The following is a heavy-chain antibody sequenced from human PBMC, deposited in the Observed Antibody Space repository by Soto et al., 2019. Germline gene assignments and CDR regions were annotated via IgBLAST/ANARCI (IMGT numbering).Heavy chain of an antibody. D-gene: IGHD3-3*01. V-gene: IGHV4-59*11. CDR1: GASINSHY. Sequence: SDTLSLTCTVSGASINSHYWSWIRQAPGKGPQWIGYIYYTGIVHSNASLKSRVTISLDTPKNQFSLKLDSVTAADTAVYYCERYKSEGVFGVAFDVWGQGTTVTVSS. CDR3: ERYKSEGVFGVAFDV. J-gene: IGHJ6*02. CDR2: IYYTGIV.